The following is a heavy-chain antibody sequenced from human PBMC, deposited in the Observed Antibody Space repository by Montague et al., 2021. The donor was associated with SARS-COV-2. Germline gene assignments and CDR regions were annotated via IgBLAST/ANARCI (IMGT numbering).Heavy chain of an antibody. CDR2: ISSSGSTI. CDR1: GFTFSSYE. V-gene: IGHV3-48*03. D-gene: IGHD5-24*01. CDR3: ATTATDLYYNGMDV. J-gene: IGHJ6*02. Sequence: SLRLSCAASGFTFSSYEMNWVRQAPGKGLEWVSYISSSGSTISYADSVKGRFTISRDNAKDSLYLQMNSLRAEDTAVYYCATTATDLYYNGMDVWGQGTTVTVSS.